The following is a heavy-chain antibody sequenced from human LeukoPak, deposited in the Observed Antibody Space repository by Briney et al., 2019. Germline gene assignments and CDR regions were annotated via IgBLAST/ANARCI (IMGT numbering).Heavy chain of an antibody. CDR2: INFAGTSA. CDR3: AREVEYSGSYFFDF. J-gene: IGHJ4*02. V-gene: IGHV3-74*03. CDR1: GFIFRSYW. D-gene: IGHD1-26*01. Sequence: PGGSLRLSCAASGFIFRSYWMHWVRQAPGKGLVWVSRINFAGTSATYADSVEGRFTISRDNAKNTLYLQMNSLRAEDTAVYYCAREVEYSGSYFFDFWGQGTLVTVSS.